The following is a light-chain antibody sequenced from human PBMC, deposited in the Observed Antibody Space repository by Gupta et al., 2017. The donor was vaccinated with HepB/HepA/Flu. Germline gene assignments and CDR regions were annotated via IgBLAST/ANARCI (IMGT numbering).Light chain of an antibody. V-gene: IGLV2-14*03. CDR1: SSDVGGYNY. CDR3: SSYRSGSTRV. J-gene: IGLJ3*02. CDR2: DVS. Sequence: HSALTQPASVSGSPGQSITISCTGTSSDVGGYNYVSWYQQHPGKVPKLMIYDVSNRPSGISNLFSGSKSGNTASLTISGLQAEDEADYYCSSYRSGSTRVFGGGTKLTVL.